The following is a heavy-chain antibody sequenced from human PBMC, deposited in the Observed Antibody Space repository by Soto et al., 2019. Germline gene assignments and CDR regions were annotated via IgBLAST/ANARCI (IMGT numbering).Heavy chain of an antibody. D-gene: IGHD3-22*01. Sequence: QVQLVQSGAEGKKPGSSVKVACTASGGTFNNNGVTWVRQAPGQGLEWMGGLIPIFGTASYARTFQRSVRIFADESTSTAYMELTSLRSEDTAVYYCAIDRMHFDRSGSSGRRLFDPWGQGTLVTVSS. V-gene: IGHV1-69*01. CDR3: AIDRMHFDRSGSSGRRLFDP. CDR1: GGTFNNNG. CDR2: LIPIFGTA. J-gene: IGHJ5*02.